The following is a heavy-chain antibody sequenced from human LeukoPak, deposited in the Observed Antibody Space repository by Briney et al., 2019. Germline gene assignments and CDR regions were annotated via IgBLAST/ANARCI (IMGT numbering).Heavy chain of an antibody. J-gene: IGHJ5*02. CDR3: ASTPNSSSWYLVNWFDP. Sequence: SETLSLTCAVYGGSFGGYYWSWIRQPPGKGLEWIGEINHSGSTNYNPSLKSRVTISVDTSKNQFSLKLSSVTAADTAVYYCASTPNSSSWYLVNWFDPWGQGTLVTVSS. CDR2: INHSGST. D-gene: IGHD6-13*01. CDR1: GGSFGGYY. V-gene: IGHV4-34*01.